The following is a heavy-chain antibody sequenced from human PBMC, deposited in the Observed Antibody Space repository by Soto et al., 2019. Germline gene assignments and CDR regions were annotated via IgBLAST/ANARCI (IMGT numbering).Heavy chain of an antibody. D-gene: IGHD2-15*01. CDR2: IYYSGST. CDR3: ARDSGGSDPFCY. J-gene: IGHJ4*02. CDR1: GGSISSGGYY. V-gene: IGHV4-31*03. Sequence: QVQLQESGPGLVKPSQTLSLTCTVSGGSISSGGYYWSWIRQHPGKGLEWIGYIYYSGSTSYNPSLKIRDNISVDTSKNPFSLERSSLGGADTLVYYCARDSGGSDPFCYLGQGTLVTFSS.